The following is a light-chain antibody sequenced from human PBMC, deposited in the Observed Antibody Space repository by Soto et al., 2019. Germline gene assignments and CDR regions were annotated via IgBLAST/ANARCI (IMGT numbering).Light chain of an antibody. CDR1: SSDVGGYNY. CDR3: CSHAGSYTYV. Sequence: QSALTQPRSVSGSPGQSLTISCTGTSSDVGGYNYVSWYQQHPGKVPKLMIYAVTKRPSGVPDRFSGSKSGNTASLTISGLQSEDEADYYCCSHAGSYTYVFGTGTKLTVL. J-gene: IGLJ1*01. V-gene: IGLV2-11*01. CDR2: AVT.